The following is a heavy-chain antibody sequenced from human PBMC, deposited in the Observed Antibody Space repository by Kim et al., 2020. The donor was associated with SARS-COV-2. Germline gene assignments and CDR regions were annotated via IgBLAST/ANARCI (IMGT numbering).Heavy chain of an antibody. CDR1: GYTFTSYA. CDR2: INAGNGNT. CDR3: ARDVVLMVYANSGYNWFDP. V-gene: IGHV1-3*01. Sequence: ASVKVSCKASGYTFTSYAMHWVRQAPGQRLEWMGWINAGNGNTKYSQKFQGRVTITRDTSASTAYMELSSLRSEDTAVYYCARDVVLMVYANSGYNWFDPWGQGTLVTVSS. J-gene: IGHJ5*02. D-gene: IGHD2-8*01.